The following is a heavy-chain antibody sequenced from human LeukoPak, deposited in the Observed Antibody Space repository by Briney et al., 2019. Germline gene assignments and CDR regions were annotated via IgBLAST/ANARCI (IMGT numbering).Heavy chain of an antibody. D-gene: IGHD5-24*01. CDR3: AKDGGDGYNRYYFDC. V-gene: IGHV3-30*18. CDR1: GFTFSSYG. Sequence: GGSLRLSCAASGFTFSSYGMRWVRQAPGKGLEWVAVISYDGSNKYYADSVKGRFTISRDNSKNTLYLQMNSLRAEDTAVYYCAKDGGDGYNRYYFDCWGQGTLVTVSS. J-gene: IGHJ4*02. CDR2: ISYDGSNK.